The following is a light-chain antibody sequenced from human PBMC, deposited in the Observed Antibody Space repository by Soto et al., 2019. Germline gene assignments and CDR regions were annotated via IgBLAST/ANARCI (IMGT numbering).Light chain of an antibody. V-gene: IGKV3-11*01. J-gene: IGKJ1*01. Sequence: ETVLTQSPATLSLSSGERASLSCRASQSISFSLAWYQQKPGQAPRLLIYDASNRATDIPDRFRGSGSRTDFTLTISSLEPDDFAVYYCQQRFNWPWTFGQGTKVEIK. CDR1: QSISFS. CDR2: DAS. CDR3: QQRFNWPWT.